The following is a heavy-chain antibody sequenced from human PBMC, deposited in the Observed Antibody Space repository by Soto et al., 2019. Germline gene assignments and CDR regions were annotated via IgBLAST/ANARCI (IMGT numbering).Heavy chain of an antibody. CDR2: IIPIFGTA. V-gene: IGHV1-69*13. Sequence: SVKVSCKASGGTFSSYAISWVRQAPGQGLEWMGGIIPIFGTANYAQKFQGRVTITADESTSTAYVELSSLRSEDTAVYYCARVNTMVRGASYYYYGMDVWGQGTTVTVSS. J-gene: IGHJ6*02. D-gene: IGHD3-10*01. CDR1: GGTFSSYA. CDR3: ARVNTMVRGASYYYYGMDV.